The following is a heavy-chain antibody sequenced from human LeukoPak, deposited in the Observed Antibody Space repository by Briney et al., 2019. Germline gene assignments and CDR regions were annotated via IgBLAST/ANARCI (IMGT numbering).Heavy chain of an antibody. CDR3: ARGPYSGSATYYNDY. CDR2: ICYDGSNK. J-gene: IGHJ4*02. Sequence: GRSLRLSCAASGFTFSRFGMHWVRQAPGKGLEWVAVICYDGSNKYYADSVKGRFTISRDNSKNTLYLEMNSLRAEDTAVYYCARGPYSGSATYYNDYWGQGTLVTVSS. CDR1: GFTFSRFG. V-gene: IGHV3-33*01. D-gene: IGHD3-10*01.